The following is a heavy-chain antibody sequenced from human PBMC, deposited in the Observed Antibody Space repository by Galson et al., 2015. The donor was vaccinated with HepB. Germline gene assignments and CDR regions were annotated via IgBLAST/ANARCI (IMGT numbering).Heavy chain of an antibody. Sequence: SLRLSCAASGFTFNNYAMSWVRQAPGKGLEWVAVISYDGSNKYYADSVKGRFTISRDNSKNTLYLQMNSLRAEDTAVYYCAKVQMAHLRYFDWLDAWGQGTLVTVSS. CDR1: GFTFNNYA. CDR2: ISYDGSNK. J-gene: IGHJ5*02. V-gene: IGHV3-30*18. D-gene: IGHD3-9*01. CDR3: AKVQMAHLRYFDWLDA.